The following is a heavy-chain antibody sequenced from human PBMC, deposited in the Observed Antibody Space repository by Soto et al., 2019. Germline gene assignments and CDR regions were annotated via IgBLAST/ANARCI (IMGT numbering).Heavy chain of an antibody. CDR1: GFTFSSYG. CDR2: ISYDGSNK. J-gene: IGHJ4*02. V-gene: IGHV3-30*18. CDR3: AKEPGSSSSGGVLDY. Sequence: GGSLRLSCAASGFTFSSYGMHWVRQAPGKGLEWVAVISYDGSNKYYADSVKGRFTISRDNSKNTLYLQMNSLRAEDTAVYYCAKEPGSSSSGGVLDYWGQGTLVTVSS. D-gene: IGHD6-6*01.